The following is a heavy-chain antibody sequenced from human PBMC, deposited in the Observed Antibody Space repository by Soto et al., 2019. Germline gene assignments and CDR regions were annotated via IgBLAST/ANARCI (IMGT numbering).Heavy chain of an antibody. Sequence: PSETLSLTCTVSGGSISSGDYYWSWIRQPPGKGLEWIGYIYYSGSTYYNPSLKSRVTISVDTSKNQFSLKLSSVTAADTAVYYCARVNRFLEWLRPNRFDPWGQGTLVTVSS. CDR3: ARVNRFLEWLRPNRFDP. D-gene: IGHD3-3*01. CDR1: GGSISSGDYY. CDR2: IYYSGST. V-gene: IGHV4-30-4*01. J-gene: IGHJ5*02.